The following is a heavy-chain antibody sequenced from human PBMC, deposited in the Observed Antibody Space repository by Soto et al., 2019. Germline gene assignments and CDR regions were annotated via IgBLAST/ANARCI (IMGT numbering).Heavy chain of an antibody. CDR2: IIPIFGTA. CDR3: AWPRTRVVPAAKEYYYYGMDV. Sequence: ASVKVSCKASGGTFSSYAISWVRQAPGQGLEWMGGIIPIFGTANYAQKFQGRVTITADESTSTAYMELSSLRSEDTAVYYCAWPRTRVVPAAKEYYYYGMDVWGQGTTVTVSS. CDR1: GGTFSSYA. D-gene: IGHD2-2*01. V-gene: IGHV1-69*13. J-gene: IGHJ6*02.